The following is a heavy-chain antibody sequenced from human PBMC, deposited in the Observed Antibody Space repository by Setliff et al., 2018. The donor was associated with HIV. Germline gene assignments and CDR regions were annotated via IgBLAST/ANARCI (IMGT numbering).Heavy chain of an antibody. CDR1: GGSISSSSYY. Sequence: SETLSLTCTVSGGSISSSSYYWGWIRQPPGKGLEWIGEIYHTGRTNYDSSLKSRVTMSIDKTKNEFSLKMTSVTAADTAVYYCTRAPGGGKDYFAYWGRGILVTV. J-gene: IGHJ4*02. V-gene: IGHV4-61*05. CDR2: IYHTGRT. D-gene: IGHD3-16*01. CDR3: TRAPGGGKDYFAY.